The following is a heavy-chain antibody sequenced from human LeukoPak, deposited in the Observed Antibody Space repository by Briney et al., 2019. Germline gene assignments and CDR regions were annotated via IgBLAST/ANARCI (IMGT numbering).Heavy chain of an antibody. CDR2: INPSGGST. CDR1: GYTFTSYY. D-gene: IGHD3-22*01. CDR3: ARTYYYDSSGYYPPYYYYGMDV. J-gene: IGHJ6*02. V-gene: IGHV1-46*01. Sequence: ASVKVSCKASGYTFTSYYMHWVRQAPGQGLEWMEIINPSGGSTSYAQKFQGRVTMTRDTSTSTVYMELSSLRSEDTAVYYCARTYYYDSSGYYPPYYYYGMDVWGQGTTVTASS.